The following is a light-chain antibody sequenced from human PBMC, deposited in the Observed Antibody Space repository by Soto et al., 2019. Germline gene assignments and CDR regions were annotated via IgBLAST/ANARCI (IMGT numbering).Light chain of an antibody. CDR3: QQDYNYPRT. Sequence: AIQMTQSPSSLSASVGDRVTITCRASQGIRNDLGWYQQKPGKAPKLLIYAESSLQSGVPSRFSCSGSGTDFTHTLSSLQPEDLATYYCQQDYNYPRTFGQGTKVEIK. V-gene: IGKV1-6*01. J-gene: IGKJ1*01. CDR1: QGIRND. CDR2: AES.